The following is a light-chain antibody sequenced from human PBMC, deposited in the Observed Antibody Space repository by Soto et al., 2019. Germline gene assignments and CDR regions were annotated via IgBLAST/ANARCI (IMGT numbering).Light chain of an antibody. V-gene: IGLV1-47*01. CDR1: SSNIGSNY. Sequence: QSALTQPPSASGTPGQRVTISCSGSSSNIGSNYVYWYQQLPGTAPKLLIYRNNQRPSGVPDRFSGSKSGTSASLAISGLRSEDEADYYCAAWDDSLSGRGWVFGGGTKLTVL. CDR3: AAWDDSLSGRGWV. J-gene: IGLJ3*02. CDR2: RNN.